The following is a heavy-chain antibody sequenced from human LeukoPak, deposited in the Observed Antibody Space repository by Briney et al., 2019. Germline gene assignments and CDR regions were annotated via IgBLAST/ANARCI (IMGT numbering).Heavy chain of an antibody. CDR1: GFTFSSYW. Sequence: PGGSLRLSRAASGFTFSSYWMHWVRQTPGTGLVWVSSISSSSSYIYYADSVKGRFTISRDNAKNSLYLQMNSLRAEDTAVYYCAKGYSYAKGYFDYWGQGTLVTVSS. D-gene: IGHD5-18*01. J-gene: IGHJ4*02. CDR2: ISSSSSYI. V-gene: IGHV3-21*04. CDR3: AKGYSYAKGYFDY.